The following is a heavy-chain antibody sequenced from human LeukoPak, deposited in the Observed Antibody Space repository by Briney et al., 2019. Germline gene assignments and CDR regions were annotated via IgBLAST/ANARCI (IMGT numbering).Heavy chain of an antibody. D-gene: IGHD3-22*01. Sequence: GGSLRLSCAASGFTFSTYNMNWVRQAPGKGLEWVSSITYISYADSVKGRFTISRDNAKNSLYLQMHSLRVEDTAVYYCVRGDSSGRYYFDFWGQGTLVTVSS. CDR1: GFTFSTYN. CDR3: VRGDSSGRYYFDF. V-gene: IGHV3-21*06. J-gene: IGHJ4*02. CDR2: ITYI.